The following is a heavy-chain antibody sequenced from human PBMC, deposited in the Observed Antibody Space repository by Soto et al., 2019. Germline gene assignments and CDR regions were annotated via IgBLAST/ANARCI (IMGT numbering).Heavy chain of an antibody. CDR1: GYTFTSYA. D-gene: IGHD2-2*01. J-gene: IGHJ3*02. V-gene: IGHV1-3*01. Sequence: QVQLVQSGAEVKKPGASVKVSCKASGYTFTSYAMHWVRQAPGQRLEWMGWINAGNGNTKYSQKFQGRVTITRDTSASTAYMELSSLRSEDTALYYCARRRYCSSTSCPPGAFDIWGQGTMVTVSS. CDR2: INAGNGNT. CDR3: ARRRYCSSTSCPPGAFDI.